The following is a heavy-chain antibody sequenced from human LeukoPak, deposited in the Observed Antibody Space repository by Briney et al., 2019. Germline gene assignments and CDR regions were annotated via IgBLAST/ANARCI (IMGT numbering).Heavy chain of an antibody. CDR3: ARAPYDFWSGYSSHFDY. Sequence: PGGSLRLSCAASGFTFSSYTMNWVRQAPGKGREWVSSITSSSSYIYYADSVKGPFTISRDNAENSLYLQMNSLRAEDTAVYYCARAPYDFWSGYSSHFDYWGQGTLVTVSS. V-gene: IGHV3-21*01. CDR1: GFTFSSYT. J-gene: IGHJ4*02. D-gene: IGHD3-3*01. CDR2: ITSSSSYI.